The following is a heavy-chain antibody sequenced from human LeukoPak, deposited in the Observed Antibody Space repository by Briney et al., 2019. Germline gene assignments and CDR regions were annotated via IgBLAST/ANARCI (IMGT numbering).Heavy chain of an antibody. D-gene: IGHD2/OR15-2a*01. CDR2: ISSSSSYI. CDR1: GFTFSSYS. Sequence: GGALRLSCAASGFTFSSYSMNWVRQAPGKGLEWVSSISSSSSYIYYADSVKGRFTISRDNAKNSLYLQMNSLRAEDTAVYYCARGKTSQNIVTRKTYNWFDPWGQGTLVTVSS. J-gene: IGHJ5*02. V-gene: IGHV3-21*01. CDR3: ARGKTSQNIVTRKTYNWFDP.